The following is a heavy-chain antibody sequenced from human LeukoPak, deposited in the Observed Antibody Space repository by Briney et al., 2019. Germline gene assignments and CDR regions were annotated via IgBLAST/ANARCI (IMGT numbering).Heavy chain of an antibody. J-gene: IGHJ6*03. D-gene: IGHD2-15*01. V-gene: IGHV1-2*02. CDR1: GYTFTGYY. CDR2: INPNSGGT. CDR3: ARDPCSGGTCYYYMDV. Sequence: VASVKVSCKASGYTFTGYYMHWVRQAPGQGLEWMGWINPNSGGTSYAQKFQDRVTMTRDTSISTAYMELSTLTSDDTAVYYCARDPCSGGTCYYYMDVWGKGTTVTVSS.